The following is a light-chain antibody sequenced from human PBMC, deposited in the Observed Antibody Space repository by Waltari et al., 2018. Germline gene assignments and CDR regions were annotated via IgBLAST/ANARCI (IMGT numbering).Light chain of an antibody. V-gene: IGKV3-15*01. Sequence: EVVMTQSPDTLSVSPGGRATLSCRASQSIATNLAWYQQRRGQAPRLLIFDATTRATSMSGGFSGSGSGTEFTLTISSLQSDDSAVYYCQQYNRWPPITFGQGTRLEIK. CDR3: QQYNRWPPIT. J-gene: IGKJ5*01. CDR1: QSIATN. CDR2: DAT.